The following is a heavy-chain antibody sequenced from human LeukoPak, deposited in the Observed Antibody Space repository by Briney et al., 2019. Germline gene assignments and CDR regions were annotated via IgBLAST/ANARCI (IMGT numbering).Heavy chain of an antibody. CDR2: IIPIFGTA. Sequence: SVKVSCMASGGTFSSYAISWVRQAPGQGLEWMGGIIPIFGTANYAQKFQGRVTITADKSTSTAYMELSSLRSEDTAVYYCARGGYCSGGSCYFDAFDIWGQGTMVTVSS. CDR1: GGTFSSYA. J-gene: IGHJ3*02. V-gene: IGHV1-69*06. D-gene: IGHD2-15*01. CDR3: ARGGYCSGGSCYFDAFDI.